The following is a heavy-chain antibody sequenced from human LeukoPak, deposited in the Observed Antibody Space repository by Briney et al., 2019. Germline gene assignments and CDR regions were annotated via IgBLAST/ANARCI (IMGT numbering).Heavy chain of an antibody. J-gene: IGHJ3*01. CDR1: GFTFSTYA. D-gene: IGHD6-13*01. CDR2: INGNGVGT. Sequence: PGGSLRLSCSASGFTFSTYAMHWVRKAPGEGLGFVSDINGNGVGTFYADSVKGRFTVSRDNSKTTLYLQMTSLRAEDTALYYCVKDTYRSSWSAFDVWGQGTMVTVSS. V-gene: IGHV3-64D*06. CDR3: VKDTYRSSWSAFDV.